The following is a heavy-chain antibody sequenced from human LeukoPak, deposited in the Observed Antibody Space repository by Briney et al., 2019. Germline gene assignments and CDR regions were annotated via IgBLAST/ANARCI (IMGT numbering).Heavy chain of an antibody. J-gene: IGHJ4*02. Sequence: PGGSLRLSCAASGFAFSNYAMYWVRQAPGKGLEWAAFTTYDGSDKYYADSVKGRFTISRDNSKNTLYLQMNSLRAEDTAVYYCAKDRANAWSSDYWGQGTLVTVSS. CDR1: GFAFSNYA. CDR3: AKDRANAWSSDY. CDR2: TTYDGSDK. V-gene: IGHV3-30*02. D-gene: IGHD3-10*01.